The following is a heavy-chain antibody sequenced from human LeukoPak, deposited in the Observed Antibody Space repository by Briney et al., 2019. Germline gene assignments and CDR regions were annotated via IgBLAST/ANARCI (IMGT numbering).Heavy chain of an antibody. D-gene: IGHD4-23*01. Sequence: GGSLRLSCAASGFTFGSYAMIWVRQAPGKGLEGVSAIGASSGTTYYTDSVKGRFTISKDYSKNTLYLQMNSLRADDTAVYYCARHLGGNSKGFDYWGQGTLVTVSS. CDR3: ARHLGGNSKGFDY. V-gene: IGHV3-23*01. CDR2: IGASSGTT. J-gene: IGHJ4*02. CDR1: GFTFGSYA.